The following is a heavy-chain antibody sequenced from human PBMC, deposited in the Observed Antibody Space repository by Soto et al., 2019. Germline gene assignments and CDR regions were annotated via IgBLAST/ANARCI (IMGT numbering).Heavy chain of an antibody. CDR1: GGSISSSSYY. CDR3: AVHIVLMVYAEDHFDY. CDR2: IYYSGST. D-gene: IGHD2-8*01. Sequence: PSETLSLTCTVSGGSISSSSYYWGWIRQPPGKGLEWIGSIYYSGSTYYNPSLKSRVTISVDTSKNQFSLKLSSVTAADTAVYYCAVHIVLMVYAEDHFDYWGQGTRVTVSS. V-gene: IGHV4-39*01. J-gene: IGHJ4*02.